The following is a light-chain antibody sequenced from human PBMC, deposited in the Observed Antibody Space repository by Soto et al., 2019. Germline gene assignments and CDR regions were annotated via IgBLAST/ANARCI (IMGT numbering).Light chain of an antibody. CDR2: DAS. CDR3: QQYNSYSWT. CDR1: QSISSW. J-gene: IGKJ1*01. Sequence: DIQMTQSPSTLSASVGDRVTITCRASQSISSWLAWYQQKPGKAPKLLIYDASSLESGVPSRFSGSGSGTELTLNISSLQPDDVSTYYCQQYNSYSWTFGQGTKVEIK. V-gene: IGKV1-5*01.